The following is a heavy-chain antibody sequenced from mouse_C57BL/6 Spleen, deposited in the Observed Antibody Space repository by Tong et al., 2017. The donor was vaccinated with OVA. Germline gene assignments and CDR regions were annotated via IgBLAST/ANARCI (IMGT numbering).Heavy chain of an antibody. D-gene: IGHD2-1*01. J-gene: IGHJ1*01. CDR2: ISDGGSYT. CDR3: ARHDGNYWYFDV. CDR1: GFTFSSYG. V-gene: IGHV5-6*01. Sequence: EVQLQESGGDLVKPGGSLKLSCAASGFTFSSYGMSWVRQTPDKRLEWVATISDGGSYTYYPDSVKGRFTISRDNAKNNLYLQMSSLRSEDTALYYCARHDGNYWYFDVWGAGTTVTVSS.